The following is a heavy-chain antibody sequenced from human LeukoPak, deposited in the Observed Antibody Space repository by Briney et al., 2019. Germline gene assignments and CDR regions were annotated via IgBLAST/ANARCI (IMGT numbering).Heavy chain of an antibody. CDR3: TRDGGQGGHTAFDI. D-gene: IGHD3-16*01. CDR1: GFTFSVHH. J-gene: IGHJ3*02. CDR2: VRNKDRSYKT. V-gene: IGHV3-72*01. Sequence: GGSLRLSRVGSGFTFSVHHMDWVRQVPGEGLEWIGRVRNKDRSYKTEYAASVKGRFTISRDDSKNSAFLQMDSLKTEDTAIYFCTRDGGQGGHTAFDIWGQGTVITVSS.